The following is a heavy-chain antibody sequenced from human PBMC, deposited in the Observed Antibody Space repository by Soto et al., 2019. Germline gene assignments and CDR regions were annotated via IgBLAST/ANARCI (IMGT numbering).Heavy chain of an antibody. V-gene: IGHV1-46*01. Sequence: ASVKVSCKASGYTFTSYYMHWVRQTPGQGLEWMGIINPSGGSTSYAQKFQGRVTMTRDTSTSTVYMELSSLRSEDTAVYYCATRTYYDILTPYGMDVWGQGTTVTVSS. CDR2: INPSGGST. CDR3: ATRTYYDILTPYGMDV. J-gene: IGHJ6*02. CDR1: GYTFTSYY. D-gene: IGHD3-9*01.